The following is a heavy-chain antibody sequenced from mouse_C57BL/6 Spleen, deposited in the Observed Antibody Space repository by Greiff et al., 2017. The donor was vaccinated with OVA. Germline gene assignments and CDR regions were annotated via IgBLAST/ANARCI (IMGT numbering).Heavy chain of an antibody. V-gene: IGHV3-6*01. D-gene: IGHD1-1*01. CDR1: GYSITSGYY. J-gene: IGHJ2*01. Sequence: VQLQQSGPGLVKPSQSLSLTCSVTGYSITSGYYWNWIRQFPGNKLEWMGYISYDGSNNYNPSLKNRISITRDTSKNQFFLKLNSVTTEDTATYYCARDGSSYVFDYWGQGTTLTVSS. CDR3: ARDGSSYVFDY. CDR2: ISYDGSN.